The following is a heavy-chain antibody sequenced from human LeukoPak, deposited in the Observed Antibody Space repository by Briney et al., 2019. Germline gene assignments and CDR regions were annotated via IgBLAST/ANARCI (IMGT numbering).Heavy chain of an antibody. CDR1: GFTHSSNY. CDR2: IYTGGST. J-gene: IGHJ6*03. CDR3: ARVRPHPIIDV. Sequence: GGPLTLLCAASGFTHSSNYMIWARHAPAKGLEWVSVIYTGGSTYYADSVKGRFTISRDNSKNTPYLQMNSLRAEDTAVYYCARVRPHPIIDVWGKGTTVTVSS. D-gene: IGHD6-6*01. V-gene: IGHV3-53*01.